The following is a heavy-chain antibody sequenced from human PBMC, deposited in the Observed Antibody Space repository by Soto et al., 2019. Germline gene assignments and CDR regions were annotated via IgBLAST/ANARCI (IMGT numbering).Heavy chain of an antibody. CDR3: ARLGGDWDIVVVPAAIQWFDP. Sequence: SETLSLTCTVSGGSISSSSYYWGWIRQPPGKGLEWIGSIYYNGSTYYNPSLKSRVTISVDTSKNQFSLKLSSVTAADTAVYYCARLGGDWDIVVVPAAIQWFDPWGQGTLVTVSS. V-gene: IGHV4-39*01. D-gene: IGHD2-2*01. J-gene: IGHJ5*02. CDR1: GGSISSSSYY. CDR2: IYYNGST.